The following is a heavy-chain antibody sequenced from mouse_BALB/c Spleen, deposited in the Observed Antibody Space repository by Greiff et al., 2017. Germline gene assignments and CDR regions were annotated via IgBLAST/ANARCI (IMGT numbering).Heavy chain of an antibody. CDR3: ARHEEYPWFAY. CDR2: ISSGGGST. CDR1: GFAFSSYD. J-gene: IGHJ3*01. V-gene: IGHV5-12-1*01. Sequence: EVKLVESGGGLVKPGGSLKLSCAASGFAFSSYDMSWVRQTPEKRLEWVAYISSGGGSTYYPDTVKGRFTISRDNAKNTLYLQMSSLKSEDTAMYYCARHEEYPWFAYWGQGTLVTVSA. D-gene: IGHD5-2*01.